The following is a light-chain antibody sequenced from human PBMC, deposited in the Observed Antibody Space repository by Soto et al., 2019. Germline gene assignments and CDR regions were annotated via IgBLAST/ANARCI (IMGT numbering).Light chain of an antibody. CDR2: KAS. J-gene: IGKJ1*01. CDR1: QSISGW. CDR3: QQYNSYWT. Sequence: DIQMTQFPSTLSASVGDRVTITCRASQSISGWLAWYQQKPGKAPKLLIYKASSLESGVPSRFSGSGSGTEFTLTISSLQPDDFATYYCQQYNSYWTFGKGTKVEMK. V-gene: IGKV1-5*03.